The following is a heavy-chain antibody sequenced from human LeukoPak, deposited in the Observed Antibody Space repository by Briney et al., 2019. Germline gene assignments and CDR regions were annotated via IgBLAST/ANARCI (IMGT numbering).Heavy chain of an antibody. CDR1: GFTFSDYY. CDR3: ARGRQGRFDP. J-gene: IGHJ5*02. Sequence: GSLRLSCAASGFTFSDYYMSWIRQAPGKGLECIGEINHSGSTNYNPSLKSRVTISVDTSKNQFSLKLSSVTAADTAVYYCARGRQGRFDPWGQRTLVTVSS. CDR2: INHSGST. V-gene: IGHV4-34*01.